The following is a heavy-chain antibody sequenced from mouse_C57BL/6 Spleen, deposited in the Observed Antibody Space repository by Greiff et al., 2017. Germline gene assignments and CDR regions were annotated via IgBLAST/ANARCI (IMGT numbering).Heavy chain of an antibody. V-gene: IGHV1-69*01. CDR1: GYTFTSYW. D-gene: IGHD2-14*01. CDR3: SGGGTTVVGFDY. Sequence: VKLQQPGAELVMPGASVKLSCKASGYTFTSYWMHWVKQRPGQGLEWIGEIDPSGSYTNYNQKFKGKSTLTVEKSSSTAYMQLSSLTTEESAVNYCSGGGTTVVGFDYWGQGTTLTVSS. CDR2: IDPSGSYT. J-gene: IGHJ2*01.